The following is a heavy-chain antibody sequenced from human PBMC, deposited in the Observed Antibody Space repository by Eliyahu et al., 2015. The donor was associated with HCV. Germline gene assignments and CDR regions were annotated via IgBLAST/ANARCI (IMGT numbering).Heavy chain of an antibody. CDR2: INPDGSSA. D-gene: IGHD3-9*01. CDR1: GFTFSSYY. J-gene: IGHJ4*02. Sequence: EVQLVESGGDLVQPGGSLRLSCAASGFTFSSYYIHWVRQAPGKGPVWVSRINPDGSSAHYADSVKGRFTISRDNAKNTLYLHMNSLRAEDTAVYYCARVAWLSNSWYYFDYWGQGTLVTVSS. CDR3: ARVAWLSNSWYYFDY. V-gene: IGHV3-74*01.